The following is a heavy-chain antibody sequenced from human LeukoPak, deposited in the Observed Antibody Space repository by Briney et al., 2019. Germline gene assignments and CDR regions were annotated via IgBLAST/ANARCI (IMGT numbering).Heavy chain of an antibody. CDR3: TWLTCGGSCWSL. CDR1: GFTFSSYA. CDR2: IKSKGSGGTT. J-gene: IGHJ4*02. V-gene: IGHV3-15*01. D-gene: IGHD2-15*01. Sequence: SGGSLRLSCAASGFTFSSYAMSWVRQAPGKGLEWVGRIKSKGSGGTTDYAAPVKGRFTISRDDSKNTVYLQMNSLKTEDTAVYFRTWLTCGGSCWSLWGQGTLVTVSS.